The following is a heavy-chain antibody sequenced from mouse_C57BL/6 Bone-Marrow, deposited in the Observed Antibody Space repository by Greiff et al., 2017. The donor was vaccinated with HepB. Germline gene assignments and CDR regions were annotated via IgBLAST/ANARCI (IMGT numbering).Heavy chain of an antibody. CDR1: GYAFSSSW. V-gene: IGHV1-82*01. J-gene: IGHJ1*03. Sequence: VQLQQSGPELVKPGASVKISCKASGYAFSSSWMNWVKQRPGKGLEWIGRIYPGDGDTNYNGKFKGKTTLTADKSSSTAYMQLSSLTSEDSAVYFCARGGYGSSSYWYFDVWGTGTTVTVSS. D-gene: IGHD1-1*01. CDR2: IYPGDGDT. CDR3: ARGGYGSSSYWYFDV.